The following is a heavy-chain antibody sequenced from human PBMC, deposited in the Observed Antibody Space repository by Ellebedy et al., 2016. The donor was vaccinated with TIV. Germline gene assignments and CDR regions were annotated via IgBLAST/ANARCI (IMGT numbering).Heavy chain of an antibody. Sequence: PGGSLRLSCVASGFSFSPQWMSWVRQAPGKGLVWVSGITGNGRGTNYADSVRGRFVISRDNAKNILYLQMHSLGADDTAVYYCTREHWSSLPSWGQGTLVTVSS. J-gene: IGHJ5*02. V-gene: IGHV3-74*01. D-gene: IGHD3-3*01. CDR2: ITGNGRGT. CDR3: TREHWSSLPS. CDR1: GFSFSPQW.